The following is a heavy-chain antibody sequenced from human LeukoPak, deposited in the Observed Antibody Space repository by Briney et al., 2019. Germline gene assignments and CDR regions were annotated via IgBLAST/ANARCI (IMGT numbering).Heavy chain of an antibody. Sequence: GGSLRLSCAASGFTFSSYWMSWVRQAPGKGLEWVANIKQDGSGKYYVDSVKGRFTISRDNAKNSLYLQMNSLRAEDTAAYYCARDKIVGATLLDYWGQGTLVTVSS. CDR1: GFTFSSYW. CDR3: ARDKIVGATLLDY. V-gene: IGHV3-7*01. D-gene: IGHD1-26*01. CDR2: IKQDGSGK. J-gene: IGHJ4*02.